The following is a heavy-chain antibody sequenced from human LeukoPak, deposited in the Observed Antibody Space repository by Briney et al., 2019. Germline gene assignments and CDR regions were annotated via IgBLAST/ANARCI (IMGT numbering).Heavy chain of an antibody. J-gene: IGHJ4*02. CDR2: ISSSSSTI. CDR1: GFTFSSYS. CDR3: ARGNWWIQLWLPPDY. V-gene: IGHV3-48*02. Sequence: GGSLRLSCAASGFTFSSYSMNWVRQAPGKGLEWVSYISSSSSTIYYADSVKGRFTISRDNAKNSLYLQMNSLRDEDTAVYYGARGNWWIQLWLPPDYWGKGTLSPSPQ. D-gene: IGHD5-18*01.